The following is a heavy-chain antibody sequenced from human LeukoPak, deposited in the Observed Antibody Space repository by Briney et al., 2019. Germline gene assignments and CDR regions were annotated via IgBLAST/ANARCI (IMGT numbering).Heavy chain of an antibody. Sequence: GGSLRLSCAASGSTFSSYAMHWVRQAPGKGLEWVAVISYDGSNKYYADSVKGRFTISRDNSKNTLYLQMNSLRAEDTAVYYCARVKMYKWELLGAFDYWGQGTLVTVSS. D-gene: IGHD1-26*01. CDR1: GSTFSSYA. CDR2: ISYDGSNK. V-gene: IGHV3-30-3*01. CDR3: ARVKMYKWELLGAFDY. J-gene: IGHJ4*02.